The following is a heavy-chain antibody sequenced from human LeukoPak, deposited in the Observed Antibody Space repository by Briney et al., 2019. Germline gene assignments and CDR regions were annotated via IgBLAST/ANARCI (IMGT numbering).Heavy chain of an antibody. CDR3: AATLNYYDSSGYYPHFDY. D-gene: IGHD3-22*01. J-gene: IGHJ4*02. CDR2: FDPEDGET. Sequence: ASVKVSCKVSGYTLTELSMHWVRQAPGKGLEWMGGFDPEDGETIYAQKFQGRVTMTEDTSTDTAYMELSSLRSEDTAVYYCAATLNYYDSSGYYPHFDYWGQGTLVTVSS. CDR1: GYTLTELS. V-gene: IGHV1-24*01.